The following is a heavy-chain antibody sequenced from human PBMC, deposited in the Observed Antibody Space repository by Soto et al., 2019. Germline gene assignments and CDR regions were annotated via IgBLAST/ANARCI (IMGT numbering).Heavy chain of an antibody. J-gene: IGHJ6*02. Sequence: PGGSLRLSCAASGFSFIAYWMHWVRQAPGKGLVWASRINCDGSSTSYADSVKGRFTISRDNAKNTLYLQMNSLRADDTAVYYCARDRVPTAHDFYYGMDVWGQGTTVTVSS. CDR3: ARDRVPTAHDFYYGMDV. CDR1: GFSFIAYW. V-gene: IGHV3-74*01. CDR2: INCDGSST. D-gene: IGHD5-12*01.